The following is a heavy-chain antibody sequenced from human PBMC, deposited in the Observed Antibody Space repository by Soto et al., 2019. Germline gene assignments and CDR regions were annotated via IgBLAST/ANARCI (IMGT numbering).Heavy chain of an antibody. V-gene: IGHV1-69*01. CDR1: GGTFSSYA. D-gene: IGHD1-26*01. J-gene: IGHJ5*02. CDR2: IISIFGTA. Sequence: QVQLVQSGAEVKKPGSSVKVSCKASGGTFSSYAISWVRQAPGQGLECMGGIISIFGTANYAQKFQGRVTITADESTSTAYMELSSLRSEDTAVYYCARDASGSHRRGDWFDPWGQGTLVTVSS. CDR3: ARDASGSHRRGDWFDP.